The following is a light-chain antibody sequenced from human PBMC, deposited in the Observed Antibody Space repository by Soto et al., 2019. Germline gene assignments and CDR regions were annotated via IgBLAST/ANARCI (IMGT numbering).Light chain of an antibody. CDR1: QSISTY. Sequence: DIQMTQSPSSLSASVGDRVTITCRASQSISTYLNWYQQKAGKVPKVMIHAASSLQSGVPSRFSGSGSGTDFTLTISSLQPEDFGTYYCQQSYSTPFTFAPGTKVDIK. CDR3: QQSYSTPFT. J-gene: IGKJ3*01. V-gene: IGKV1-39*01. CDR2: AAS.